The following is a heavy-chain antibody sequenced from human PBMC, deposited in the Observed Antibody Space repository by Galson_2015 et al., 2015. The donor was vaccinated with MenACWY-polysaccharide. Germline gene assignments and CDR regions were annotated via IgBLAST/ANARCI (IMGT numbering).Heavy chain of an antibody. J-gene: IGHJ5*02. CDR3: TKAGAKYCRGSTCSSNWFDP. CDR2: INADGSAT. D-gene: IGHD2-15*01. V-gene: IGHV3-74*01. Sequence: SLRLSCAASGFSFSTYWMHWVRHAPGKGLVWVSRINADGSATDYADSVRGRFTISRDNAKNTLYLEMNSLRAEDTAVYYCTKAGAKYCRGSTCSSNWFDPWGQGTLVTVSS. CDR1: GFSFSTYW.